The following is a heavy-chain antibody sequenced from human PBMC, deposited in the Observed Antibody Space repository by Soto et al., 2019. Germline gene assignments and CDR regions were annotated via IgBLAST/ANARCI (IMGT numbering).Heavy chain of an antibody. CDR1: AFPSIAYA. D-gene: IGHD4-17*01. V-gene: IGHV3-23*01. CDR3: MGIAYGSHG. CDR2: ISGSGGST. J-gene: IGHJ4*02. Sequence: GGPLSLSFQASAFPSIAYAMSEVRPAQGKGLEWVSAISGSGGSTYYADSVMVRFSVSRDNSKSNLYLQMNNPRADATAVYFCMGIAYGSHGWGQEPWSPSP.